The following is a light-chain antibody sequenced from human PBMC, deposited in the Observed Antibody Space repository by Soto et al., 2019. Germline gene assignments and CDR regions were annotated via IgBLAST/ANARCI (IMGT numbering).Light chain of an antibody. J-gene: IGKJ1*01. Sequence: AIQMTHSPTSLSASVGDRVIITCRASQDISKDLGWYRQKPGKAPKFLIYSATSTQSGVPSTFSGSGFGTDFTLTISSLQPEDFATYYCLQDHDYPRTFGQGTKVDIK. V-gene: IGKV1-6*01. CDR3: LQDHDYPRT. CDR2: SAT. CDR1: QDISKD.